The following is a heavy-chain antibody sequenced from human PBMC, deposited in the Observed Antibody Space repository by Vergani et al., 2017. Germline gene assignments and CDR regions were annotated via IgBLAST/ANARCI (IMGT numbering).Heavy chain of an antibody. CDR1: GFTFGSYA. D-gene: IGHD3-22*01. V-gene: IGHV3-30-3*01. J-gene: IGHJ5*02. Sequence: QVQLVESGGGVVQPGRSLRLSCAASGFTFGSYAMHWVRQAPGKGLEWVAVISYDGSNKYYADSVKGRFTISRDNSKNTLYLQMNSLRAEDTAVYYCARAKYYYDSSGYYPTWGQGTLVTVSS. CDR2: ISYDGSNK. CDR3: ARAKYYYDSSGYYPT.